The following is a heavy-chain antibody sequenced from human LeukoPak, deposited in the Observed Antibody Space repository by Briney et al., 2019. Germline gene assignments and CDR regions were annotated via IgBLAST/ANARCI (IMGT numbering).Heavy chain of an antibody. CDR3: ARGRLNGNVDF. D-gene: IGHD1-20*01. V-gene: IGHV1-8*01. J-gene: IGHJ4*02. CDR1: GYTLTGYD. CDR2: MHPNSGDT. Sequence: GASVKVSCKTSGYTLTGYDINWVRQAAGQGFEWMGWMHPNSGDTGYAHNLQGRITITRDSSTATVFMELSSLRSEDTAMYYCARGRLNGNVDFLGQGNLVTVSS.